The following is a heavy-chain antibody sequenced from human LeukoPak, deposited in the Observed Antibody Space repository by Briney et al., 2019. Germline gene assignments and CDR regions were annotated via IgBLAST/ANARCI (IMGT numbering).Heavy chain of an antibody. D-gene: IGHD3-10*01. Sequence: PVKVSCKAPGGTFSSYAISRVRQAPGQGREWMGRIIPILGIANYAQKFQGRVTSTADKSTSTAYMELSSRRSGEPAAYYCARDHYYGSGKYYYYYYGMDVWGQGTTVTVSS. J-gene: IGHJ6*02. V-gene: IGHV1-69*04. CDR3: ARDHYYGSGKYYYYYYGMDV. CDR1: GGTFSSYA. CDR2: IIPILGIA.